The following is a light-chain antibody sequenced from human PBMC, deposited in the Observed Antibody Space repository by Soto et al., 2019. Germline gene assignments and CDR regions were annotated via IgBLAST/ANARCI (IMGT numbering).Light chain of an antibody. CDR2: EVN. Sequence: QSVLTQPPTASGSPGQSVTISCTGTSSDVGGYNYVSWYQQYPGKVPKLMVYEVNKRPSGVPDRFSGSKSGNTASPTVSGLQAEDEADYYCTSYAGGNNVFGTGTKLTVL. CDR1: SSDVGGYNY. CDR3: TSYAGGNNV. V-gene: IGLV2-8*01. J-gene: IGLJ1*01.